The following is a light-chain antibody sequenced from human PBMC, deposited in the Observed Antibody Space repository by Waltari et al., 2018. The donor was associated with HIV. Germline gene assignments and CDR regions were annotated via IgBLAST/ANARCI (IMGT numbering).Light chain of an antibody. CDR1: QTIITY. J-gene: IGKJ1*01. CDR3: QQSYSSLWT. V-gene: IGKV1-39*01. Sequence: DIQMTQSPSSLSASVGDRVTITCRASQTIITYLNWYQQRPGKVPNLLIHTASRLQSGVPSRFSGSGSGTDFTLTISSLQPEDSATYYCQQSYSSLWTFGQGTKVEIK. CDR2: TAS.